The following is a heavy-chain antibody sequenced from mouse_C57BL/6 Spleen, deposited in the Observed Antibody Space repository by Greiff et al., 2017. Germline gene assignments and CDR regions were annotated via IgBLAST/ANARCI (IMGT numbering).Heavy chain of an antibody. CDR1: GYTFTSYW. D-gene: IGHD4-1*01. V-gene: IGHV1-50*01. Sequence: VQLQQPGAELVKPGASVKLSCKASGYTFTSYWMQWVKQRPGQGLEWIGEIDPSDSYTNYNQKFKGKATLTVDTSSSTADMQLSSLTSEDSAVYYCNCGFAYWGQGTLVTVSA. CDR3: NCGFAY. CDR2: IDPSDSYT. J-gene: IGHJ3*01.